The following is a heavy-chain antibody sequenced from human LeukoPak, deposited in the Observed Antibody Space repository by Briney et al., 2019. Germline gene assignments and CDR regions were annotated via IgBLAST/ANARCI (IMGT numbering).Heavy chain of an antibody. CDR3: ARDNSVEDTAWWFDP. CDR1: GYTFNNYY. CDR2: INPSGGST. Sequence: ASVKVSCKASGYTFNNYYMHWVRQAPGQGLEWIGIINPSGGSTSYAQKFQGRVTVTRDTSTSTVYMELSSLRSEDTAVYYCARDNSVEDTAWWFDPWGQGTLVTVSS. J-gene: IGHJ5*02. V-gene: IGHV1-46*02. D-gene: IGHD4-23*01.